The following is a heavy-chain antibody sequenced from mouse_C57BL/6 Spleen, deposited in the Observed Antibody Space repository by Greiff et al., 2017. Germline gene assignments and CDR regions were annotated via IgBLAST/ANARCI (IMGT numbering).Heavy chain of an antibody. Sequence: EVKLMESGGGLVKPGGSLKLSCAASGFTFSDYGMHWVRQAPEKGLEWVGYISSGGSTNKYADTVKGRFTITRDNAKNTLFLQMTSLRSEDTAMYYCARHYDGSRHYAMDYWGQGTSVTVSS. J-gene: IGHJ4*01. D-gene: IGHD1-1*01. CDR1: GFTFSDYG. CDR2: ISSGGSTN. CDR3: ARHYDGSRHYAMDY. V-gene: IGHV5-17*01.